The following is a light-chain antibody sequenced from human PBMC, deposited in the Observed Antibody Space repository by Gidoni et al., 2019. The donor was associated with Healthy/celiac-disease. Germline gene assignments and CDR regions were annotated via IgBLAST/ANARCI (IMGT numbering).Light chain of an antibody. V-gene: IGLV1-40*01. CDR2: GNS. CDR1: SSNIGAGYD. J-gene: IGLJ2*01. CDR3: QSYDSSLSGLVV. Sequence: QSVLTQPPSLSGAPGQSVTISCTGSSSNIGAGYDVHWYQQLPGTAPKLLIYGNSNRPSGVPDRFSGSKSGTSASLAITGLQAEDEADYYCQSYDSSLSGLVVFGGGTKLTVL.